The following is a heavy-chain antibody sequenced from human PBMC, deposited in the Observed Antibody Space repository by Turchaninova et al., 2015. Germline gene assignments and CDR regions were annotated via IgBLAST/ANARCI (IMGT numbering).Heavy chain of an antibody. CDR3: ARPHGGPYAFDI. CDR1: GGPISRGDYY. J-gene: IGHJ3*02. CDR2: ISYSGNT. V-gene: IGHV4-30-4*08. D-gene: IGHD2-15*01. Sequence: QVQLQESGTGLVKPSQTLSLACPVSGGPISRGDYYWRWIRQPPGKCLYCIGYISYSGNTYYNPSLKSRVTISVDTSKNQLSLKVSSVTAADTAVYYCARPHGGPYAFDIWGQGTMVTVSS.